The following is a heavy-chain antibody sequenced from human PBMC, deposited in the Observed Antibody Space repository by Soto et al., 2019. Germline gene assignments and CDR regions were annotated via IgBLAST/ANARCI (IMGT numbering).Heavy chain of an antibody. CDR2: IYPGGSDT. D-gene: IGHD2-2*01. Sequence: PGESLKISCKGSGYSFTSYWIGWVRQMPGKGLEWMGIIYPGGSDTRYSPSFQGQVTISADKSISTAYLQWSSLKASDTAMYYCARLTGDIVVVPAAIDYWGQGTLVTVSS. CDR3: ARLTGDIVVVPAAIDY. V-gene: IGHV5-51*01. CDR1: GYSFTSYW. J-gene: IGHJ4*02.